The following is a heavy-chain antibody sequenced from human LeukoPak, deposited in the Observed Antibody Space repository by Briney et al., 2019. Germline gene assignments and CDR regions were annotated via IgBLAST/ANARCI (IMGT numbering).Heavy chain of an antibody. J-gene: IGHJ4*02. CDR1: GGSFSGYY. CDR3: ARKKIISYYYDSSGPRGYFDY. CDR2: INHSGST. V-gene: IGHV4-34*01. D-gene: IGHD3-22*01. Sequence: SETLSLTCAVYGGSFSGYYWSWIRQPPGKGLEWIGEINHSGSTNYNPSLKSRVTISVDTSKNQFSLKLSSVTAADTAVYYCARKKIISYYYDSSGPRGYFDYWGQGTLVTVSS.